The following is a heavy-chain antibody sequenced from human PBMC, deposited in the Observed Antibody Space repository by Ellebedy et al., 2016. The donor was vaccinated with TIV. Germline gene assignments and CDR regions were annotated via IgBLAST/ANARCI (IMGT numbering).Heavy chain of an antibody. CDR3: ARDYASG. J-gene: IGHJ4*02. Sequence: PGGSLRLSCAASGFSVSSNYVSWVRHAPGKGLEWVSYVYTGDSTYHAESVKGRFTISRDNSNNTVSLQMNSLRAEDTAVYYCARDYASGWGQGTLVTVSS. CDR2: VYTGDST. D-gene: IGHD3-16*01. V-gene: IGHV3-53*01. CDR1: GFSVSSNY.